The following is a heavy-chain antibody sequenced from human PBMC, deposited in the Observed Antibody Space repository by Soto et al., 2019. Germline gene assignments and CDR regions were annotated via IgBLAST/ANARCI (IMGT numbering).Heavy chain of an antibody. V-gene: IGHV1-69*06. CDR2: IIPIYNKT. Sequence: ASVKVSCKASGGTFSSHVVSWVRQAPGQGLECMGGIIPIYNKTNYAQEFQDRVTITADKPMSIVYLEVRSLRYEDTAVYYCSRGWSDYPHWGQGTLVTVSS. CDR3: SRGWSDYPH. D-gene: IGHD3-3*01. J-gene: IGHJ4*02. CDR1: GGTFSSHV.